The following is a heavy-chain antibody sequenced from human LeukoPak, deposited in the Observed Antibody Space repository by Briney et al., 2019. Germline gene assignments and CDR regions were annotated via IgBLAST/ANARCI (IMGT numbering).Heavy chain of an antibody. J-gene: IGHJ4*02. CDR1: GFTFSSYA. V-gene: IGHV3-30*04. CDR2: ISYDGSNK. D-gene: IGHD5-12*01. CDR3: ARGALLVLATIVDY. Sequence: GGSLRLSCAASGFTFSSYAMHWVRQAPGKGLEWVAVISYDGSNKYYADSVKGRFTISRDNSKNTLYLQMNSLRAEDTAVYYCARGALLVLATIVDYWGQGTLVTVSS.